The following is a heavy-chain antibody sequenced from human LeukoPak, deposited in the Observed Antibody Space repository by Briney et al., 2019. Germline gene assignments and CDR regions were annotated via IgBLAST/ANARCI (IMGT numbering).Heavy chain of an antibody. D-gene: IGHD6-6*01. CDR2: ISFDGSNE. Sequence: GGALRLSCAASGFIFSHYPMHWVRQAPGKGLEWVAVISFDGSNEYYSDSVKGRFAISRDNSKNTLYLQMNSLRAEDTAVYYCEGVYSSSPALGSNFDYWGQGTLVTVSS. V-gene: IGHV3-30*09. CDR3: EGVYSSSPALGSNFDY. J-gene: IGHJ4*02. CDR1: GFIFSHYP.